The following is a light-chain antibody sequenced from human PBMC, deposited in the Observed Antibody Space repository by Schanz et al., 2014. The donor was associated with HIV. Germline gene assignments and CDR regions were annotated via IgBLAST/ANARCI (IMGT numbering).Light chain of an antibody. CDR3: QSYDSSLSGVV. CDR1: GS. J-gene: IGLJ2*01. CDR2: DNI. V-gene: IGLV1-40*01. Sequence: QSVLTQPPSVSGAPGQRVTISCTGSGSIHWYQQLPGTAPKLLIYDNINRPSGVPVRFSGSKSGTSASLAITGLQAEDEADYYCQSYDSSLSGVVFGGGTKLTVL.